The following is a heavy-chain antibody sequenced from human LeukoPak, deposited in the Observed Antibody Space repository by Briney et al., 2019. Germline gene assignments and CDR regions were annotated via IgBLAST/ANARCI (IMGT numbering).Heavy chain of an antibody. J-gene: IGHJ6*02. Sequence: PSETLSLTCTVSGGSISSSSYYWGWIRQPPGKGLDWIGSIYYSGSTYYNPSLKSRVTISVDTSKNQFSLKLSSVTAADTAVYYCAREKANYYGMDVWGQGTTVTVSS. CDR1: GGSISSSSYY. CDR3: AREKANYYGMDV. V-gene: IGHV4-39*07. CDR2: IYYSGST. D-gene: IGHD5-12*01.